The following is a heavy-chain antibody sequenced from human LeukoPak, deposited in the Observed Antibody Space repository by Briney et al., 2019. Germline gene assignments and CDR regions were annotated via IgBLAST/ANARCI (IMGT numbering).Heavy chain of an antibody. D-gene: IGHD2-2*01. CDR1: GFTFSDYY. V-gene: IGHV3-69-1*01. CDR2: IGRRGDI. Sequence: GGSLRPSCAASGFTFSDYYMSWIRQAPRKGLEWVSVIGRRGDIYYADSVKGRFTISRDNAKNILYLQMNSLKAEDTAMYYCAKYQLLNDNYWRDAFDVWGQGTMVTVSS. CDR3: AKYQLLNDNYWRDAFDV. J-gene: IGHJ3*01.